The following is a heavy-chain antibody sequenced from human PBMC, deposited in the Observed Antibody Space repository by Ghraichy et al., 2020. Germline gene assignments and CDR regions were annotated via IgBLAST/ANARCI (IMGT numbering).Heavy chain of an antibody. V-gene: IGHV4-59*12. CDR3: ARATIRDGMDV. CDR1: GGSISSYY. D-gene: IGHD5-12*01. J-gene: IGHJ6*02. Sequence: SETLSLTCTVSGGSISSYYWSWIRQPPRKGLEWIGYIYYSGSTNYNHSLKSRVTISIATSKNQFSLRLNYVTAADTAIYYCARATIRDGMDVWGQGTTVTVSS. CDR2: IYYSGST.